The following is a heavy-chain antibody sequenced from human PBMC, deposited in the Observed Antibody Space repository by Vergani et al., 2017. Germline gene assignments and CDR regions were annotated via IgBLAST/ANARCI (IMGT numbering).Heavy chain of an antibody. J-gene: IGHJ6*02. CDR3: ARDPGNYDILTGYGMDV. D-gene: IGHD3-9*01. V-gene: IGHV4-59*01. Sequence: QVQLQESGPGLVKPSETLSLTCTVSGGSISSYYWSWIRQPPGKGLEWIGYIYYSGSTNYNPSLKSRVTISVDTSKNQFSLKLSSVTAADTAVYYCARDPGNYDILTGYGMDVWGQGTTVTVS. CDR1: GGSISSYY. CDR2: IYYSGST.